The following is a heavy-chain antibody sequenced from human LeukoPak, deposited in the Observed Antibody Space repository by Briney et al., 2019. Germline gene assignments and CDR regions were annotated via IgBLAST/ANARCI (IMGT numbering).Heavy chain of an antibody. J-gene: IGHJ4*02. CDR3: ARLPYLDY. CDR2: IRSSSSYI. Sequence: AGGSLRLSCAASGFTFSSYSMNWVRQAPGKGLEWVSSIRSSSSYIYYADSVKGRFTISRDNAKNSLYLQMNSLRAEDTAVYYCARLPYLDYWGQGTLVTVSS. V-gene: IGHV3-21*01. CDR1: GFTFSSYS.